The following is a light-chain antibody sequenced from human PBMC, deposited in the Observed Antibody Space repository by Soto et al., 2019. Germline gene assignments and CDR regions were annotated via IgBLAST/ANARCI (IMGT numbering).Light chain of an antibody. CDR2: SAS. V-gene: IGKV1-39*01. CDR3: QQSFSVPIT. CDR1: QSIAGY. Sequence: IQMTQSPSSLSASVGDRLTITCRASQSIAGYLSWYQQRPGKAPKFLIYSASSLQRGVPSRFSGSGSGTDFSLTINGLQPEELATDFGQQSFSVPITFGQGTRLEIK. J-gene: IGKJ5*01.